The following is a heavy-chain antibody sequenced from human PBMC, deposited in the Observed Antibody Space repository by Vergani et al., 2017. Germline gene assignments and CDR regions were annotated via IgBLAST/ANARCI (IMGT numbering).Heavy chain of an antibody. Sequence: QVQLVQSGAEVKKPGASVKVSCKASGYTFTSYFMHWVRQAPGQGLEWMGIINPSGGSTSYAQKFQGRVTMTRDTSISTAYMELSRLRSDDAAVYYCARGPGDDYVWGSYRYADGGGVDYWGQGTLVTVSS. J-gene: IGHJ4*02. CDR1: GYTFTSYF. D-gene: IGHD3-16*02. CDR2: INPSGGST. V-gene: IGHV1-46*01. CDR3: ARGPGDDYVWGSYRYADGGGVDY.